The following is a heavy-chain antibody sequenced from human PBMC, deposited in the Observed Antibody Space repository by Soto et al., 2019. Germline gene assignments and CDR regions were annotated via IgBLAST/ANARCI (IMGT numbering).Heavy chain of an antibody. J-gene: IGHJ4*02. CDR1: GYSFTHYG. CDR2: INAYVGET. CDR3: ARGDGDTLDY. V-gene: IGHV1-18*01. Sequence: QVQLVQSGAEVNKPGASVKVSCKASGYSFTHYGITWVRQAPGQGLEWTGWINAYVGETKSAQKYEGRVTVTMDTSTNTGYLELRSLRSDDTAVYYCARGDGDTLDYWGQGTLVRVSA.